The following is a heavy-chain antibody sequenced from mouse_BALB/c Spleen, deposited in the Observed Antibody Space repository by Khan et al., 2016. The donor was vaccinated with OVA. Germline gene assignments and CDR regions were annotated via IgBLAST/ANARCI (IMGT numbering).Heavy chain of an antibody. V-gene: IGHV3-6*02. Sequence: EVQLQESGPGLVKPSQSLSLTCSVTGYSITSGYYWNWIRQFPGNKLEWMGYISYDGSSNYNPSLKNRISITRDTSKNQFFLKLNSVTTEDTATYYFARAPSYYGSPSWYFDVWGAGTTVTVSS. D-gene: IGHD1-1*01. J-gene: IGHJ1*01. CDR2: ISYDGSS. CDR3: ARAPSYYGSPSWYFDV. CDR1: GYSITSGYY.